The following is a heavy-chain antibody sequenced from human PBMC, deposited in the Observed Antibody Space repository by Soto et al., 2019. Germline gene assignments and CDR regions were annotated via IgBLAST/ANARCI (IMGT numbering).Heavy chain of an antibody. CDR3: ARGRIFYYLIDF. V-gene: IGHV1-3*01. CDR1: GHTFTSYA. D-gene: IGHD2-15*01. CDR2: INAGNGNT. Sequence: ASVKVSCKASGHTFTSYAMHWVRQAPGQRLEWMGWINAGNGNTKYSQRFQGRVTITWDTSASTAYMEVSSLRYEDTAVYYCARGRIFYYLIDFWGQGNTVTVSS. J-gene: IGHJ6*02.